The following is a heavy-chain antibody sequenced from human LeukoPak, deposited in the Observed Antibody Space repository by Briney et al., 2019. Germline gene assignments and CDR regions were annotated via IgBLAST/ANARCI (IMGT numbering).Heavy chain of an antibody. Sequence: SETLSLTCSVSGGSINRGGYYWSCVRQHPGQGLEWVVYVYYTATTNYNPSRKIPVTMSTDTSKNHFYLNFTSVTVADTSFYSARVPTPYDTTAPAAPWGQGTLVTVSS. D-gene: IGHD3-22*01. CDR1: GGSINRGGYY. CDR2: VYYTATT. CDR3: RVPTPYDTTAPAAP. J-gene: IGHJ5*02. V-gene: IGHV4-31*01.